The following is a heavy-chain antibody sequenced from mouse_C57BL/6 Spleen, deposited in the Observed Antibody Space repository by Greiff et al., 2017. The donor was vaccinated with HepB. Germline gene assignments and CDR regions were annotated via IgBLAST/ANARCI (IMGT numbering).Heavy chain of an antibody. CDR1: GYTFTSYW. Sequence: VQLQQPGAELVKPGASVKLSCKASGYTFTSYWMHWVKQRPGQGLEWIGMIHPNSGSTNYNEKFKSKATLTVDNSSSTAYMQLSSLTSEDSAVYYCARMYDDYDGGGGWYFDDWGKGTTVTVSS. V-gene: IGHV1-64*01. J-gene: IGHJ1*03. CDR2: IHPNSGST. CDR3: ARMYDDYDGGGGWYFDD. D-gene: IGHD2-4*01.